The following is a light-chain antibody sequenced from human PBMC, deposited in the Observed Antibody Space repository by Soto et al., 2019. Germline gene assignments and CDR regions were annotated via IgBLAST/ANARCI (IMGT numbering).Light chain of an antibody. Sequence: EIVLTQSPGTLSLSPGERATLSCRDSQSVSSSSLAWYQQKPGQAPRLLIYGASSRATGIPDRFSGSGSGTDFTLIISRLEPEDSAVYYCQQYGTSPLTFGGGTKVDIK. CDR3: QQYGTSPLT. CDR1: QSVSSSS. J-gene: IGKJ4*01. V-gene: IGKV3-20*01. CDR2: GAS.